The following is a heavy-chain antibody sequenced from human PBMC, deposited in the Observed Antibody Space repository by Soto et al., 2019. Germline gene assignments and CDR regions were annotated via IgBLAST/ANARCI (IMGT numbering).Heavy chain of an antibody. D-gene: IGHD3-10*01. CDR1: GGTFSSYA. Sequence: SVKVSCKASGGTFSSYAISWVRQAPGQGLEWMGGIIPIFGTANYAQKFQGRVTITADESTSTAYMELSSLRSEDTAVYYCARALSGRYYIFDYWGQGTSVTVSS. CDR3: ARALSGRYYIFDY. CDR2: IIPIFGTA. V-gene: IGHV1-69*13. J-gene: IGHJ4*02.